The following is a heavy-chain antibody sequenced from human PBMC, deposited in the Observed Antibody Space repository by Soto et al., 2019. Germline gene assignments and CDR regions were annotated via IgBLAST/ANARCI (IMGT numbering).Heavy chain of an antibody. Sequence: SVKVSCKASGGTFSSYAISWVRQAPGQGLEWMGGIIPIFGTANYAQKFQGRVTITADKSTSTAYMELSSLRSEDTAVYYCAREVGAIDNWFDPWGQGTLVTVYS. D-gene: IGHD1-26*01. V-gene: IGHV1-69*06. CDR1: GGTFSSYA. J-gene: IGHJ5*02. CDR2: IIPIFGTA. CDR3: AREVGAIDNWFDP.